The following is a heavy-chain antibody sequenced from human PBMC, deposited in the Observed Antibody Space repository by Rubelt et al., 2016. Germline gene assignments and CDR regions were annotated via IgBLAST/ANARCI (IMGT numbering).Heavy chain of an antibody. J-gene: IGHJ4*02. D-gene: IGHD3-22*01. Sequence: VSGISWNSGSIGYADSVKGRFTISRDNAKNSLYLQMNSLRAEDTAVYYCAREEVDDSSGYYYYFDYWGQGTLVTVSS. CDR2: ISWNSGSI. V-gene: IGHV3-9*01. CDR3: AREEVDDSSGYYYYFDY.